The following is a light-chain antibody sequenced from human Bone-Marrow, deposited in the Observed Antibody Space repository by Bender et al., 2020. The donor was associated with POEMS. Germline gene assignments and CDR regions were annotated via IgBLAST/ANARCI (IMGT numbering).Light chain of an antibody. CDR3: LAWDTYSQI. V-gene: IGLV3-1*01. J-gene: IGLJ2*01. CDR2: QDT. Sequence: SYEVTQPPSVSVSPGQTASITCSGDDLGDKYVAWYQQKPGQSPVLVIYQDTKRPSGIPERFSGSNSGNTATLTISGTQAMDDADYYCLAWDTYSQIFGGGTKLTVL. CDR1: DLGDKY.